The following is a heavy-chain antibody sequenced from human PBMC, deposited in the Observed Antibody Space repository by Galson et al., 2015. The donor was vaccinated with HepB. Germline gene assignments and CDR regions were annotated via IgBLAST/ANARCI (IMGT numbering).Heavy chain of an antibody. CDR3: ARGNGYYFDY. CDR2: IKEDGSEK. CDR1: GFTFSSYW. D-gene: IGHD3-3*01. V-gene: IGHV3-7*01. J-gene: IGHJ4*02. Sequence: SLRLSCAASGFTFSSYWMSWVRQAPGKGLEWVANIKEDGSEKYYVDSVKGRFTVSRDNAKNSLYLQMNSLRVEDTAVYYCARGNGYYFDYWGQGTLVTVSS.